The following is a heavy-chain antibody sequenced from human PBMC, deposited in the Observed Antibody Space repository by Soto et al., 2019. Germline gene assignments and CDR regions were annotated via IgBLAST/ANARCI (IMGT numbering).Heavy chain of an antibody. J-gene: IGHJ6*02. CDR3: VKDELLWNYYYDMDT. CDR1: GFTFSSYA. V-gene: IGHV3-23*01. Sequence: PGGSLRLSCAASGFTFSSYAMSWVRQAPGKGLEWVSAISGSGGSTYYADSVKGRFTISRDNSKNTLYLQMNSLRAEDTAVYYCVKDELLWNYYYDMDTWGQDNTLTISS. D-gene: IGHD2-21*02. CDR2: ISGSGGST.